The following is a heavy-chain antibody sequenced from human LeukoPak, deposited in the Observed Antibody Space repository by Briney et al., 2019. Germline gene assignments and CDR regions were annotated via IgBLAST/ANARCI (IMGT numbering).Heavy chain of an antibody. D-gene: IGHD4-23*01. J-gene: IGHJ4*02. V-gene: IGHV4-59*01. Sequence: ETSETLSLTCAVYGGSFSGYYWSWIRQPPGKGLEWIGYIYYSGSTNYNPSLKSRVTISVDTSKSQFSLKLSSVTAADTAVYYCAREGTVALDYWGQGTLVTVSS. CDR2: IYYSGST. CDR1: GGSFSGYY. CDR3: AREGTVALDY.